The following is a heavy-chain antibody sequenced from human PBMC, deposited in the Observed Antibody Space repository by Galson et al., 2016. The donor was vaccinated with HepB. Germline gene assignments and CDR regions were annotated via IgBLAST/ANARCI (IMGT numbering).Heavy chain of an antibody. V-gene: IGHV1-24*01. Sequence: SVKVSCKVSGYTLTELSIHWVRQAPGKGLEWMGGFDPEPGETIYAQKFQGRVTMTEDTSTDTTYMMLSSLRSDDTAVYYCASARYSGGWNFNYYFGLDVWGQGTTVTVSS. J-gene: IGHJ6*02. CDR3: ASARYSGGWNFNYYFGLDV. D-gene: IGHD6-25*01. CDR2: FDPEPGET. CDR1: GYTLTELS.